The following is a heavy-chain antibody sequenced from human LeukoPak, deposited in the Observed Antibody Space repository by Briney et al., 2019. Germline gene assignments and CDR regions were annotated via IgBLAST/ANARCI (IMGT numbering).Heavy chain of an antibody. J-gene: IGHJ5*02. CDR1: GGSISSYY. D-gene: IGHD3-10*01. Sequence: PSETLSLTCTVSGGSISSYYWSWIRQPAGKGLEWIGRIYTSGSTYYNPSLKSRVTISVDTSKNQFSLKLSSVTAADTAMYYCARNRYYYGSGNYGVPNWFDPWGQGTLVTVSS. V-gene: IGHV4-4*07. CDR3: ARNRYYYGSGNYGVPNWFDP. CDR2: IYTSGST.